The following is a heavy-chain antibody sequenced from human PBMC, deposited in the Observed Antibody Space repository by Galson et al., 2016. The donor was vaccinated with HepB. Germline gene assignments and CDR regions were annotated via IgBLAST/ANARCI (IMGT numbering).Heavy chain of an antibody. D-gene: IGHD2-21*02. CDR3: AKRGGDSLGGMDV. J-gene: IGHJ6*02. V-gene: IGHV3-23*01. CDR2: IRGSGTTT. CDR1: GFSFSNFA. Sequence: SLRLSCAASGFSFSNFAMSWVRQAPGTGLEWVSGIRGSGTTTYYTDSVKGRFTISRDNSNNRLHLQMNSLRAEDTAIDYCAKRGGDSLGGMDVWGQGTTVTVSS.